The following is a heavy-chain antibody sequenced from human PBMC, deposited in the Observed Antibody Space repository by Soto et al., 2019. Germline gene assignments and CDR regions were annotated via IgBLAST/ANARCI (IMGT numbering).Heavy chain of an antibody. D-gene: IGHD3-22*01. CDR2: ISSSSSTI. Sequence: GGSLRLSCAASGFTFSSYSMNWVRQAPGKGLEWVSYISSSSSTIYYADSVKGRFTISRDNAKNSLYLQMNSLRAEDTAVYYCARGDGDYYDGNGYLGRHWGQGTLVTVSS. CDR3: ARGDGDYYDGNGYLGRH. J-gene: IGHJ4*02. V-gene: IGHV3-48*01. CDR1: GFTFSSYS.